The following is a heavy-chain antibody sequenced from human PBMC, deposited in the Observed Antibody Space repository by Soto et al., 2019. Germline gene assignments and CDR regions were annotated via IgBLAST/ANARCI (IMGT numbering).Heavy chain of an antibody. CDR1: GFTFSSYA. CDR3: AKAGGGYCSSTSCYKAGSYYYYGMDV. Sequence: GGSLRLSCAASGFTFSSYAMSWVRQAPGKGLEWVSAISGSGGSTYYADSVKGRFAISRDNSKNTLYLQMNSLRAEDTAVYYWAKAGGGYCSSTSCYKAGSYYYYGMDVWGQGTTVTVS. CDR2: ISGSGGST. D-gene: IGHD2-2*02. J-gene: IGHJ6*02. V-gene: IGHV3-23*01.